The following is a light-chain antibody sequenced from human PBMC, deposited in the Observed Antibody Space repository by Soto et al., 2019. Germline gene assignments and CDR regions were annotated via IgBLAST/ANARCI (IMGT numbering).Light chain of an antibody. CDR1: QSVSSSY. V-gene: IGKV3-20*01. Sequence: EIELTQSPGTLSLSPGERATLSCRASQSVSSSYLAWYQQKPGQALRLLIYGASSRATGIPDRFSGCGSGTDFTLTISRLEPEDFAVYYCQDYGSSRTFGQGTKVEIK. CDR2: GAS. J-gene: IGKJ1*01. CDR3: QDYGSSRT.